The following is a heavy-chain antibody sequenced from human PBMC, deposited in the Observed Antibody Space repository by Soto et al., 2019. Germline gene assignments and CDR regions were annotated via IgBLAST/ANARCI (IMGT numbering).Heavy chain of an antibody. V-gene: IGHV1-8*01. J-gene: IGHJ5*02. CDR2: MNPNSGNT. D-gene: IGHD6-6*01. Sequence: QVQLVQSGAEVKKPGASVKVTCKASGYTFTSYDINWVRQATGQGLEWMGWMNPNSGNTGYAQKFQGRVTMTRNTSISTAYMELSSLRSEDTAVYYCARRYSSSRGENWFDPWGQGTLVTVSS. CDR3: ARRYSSSRGENWFDP. CDR1: GYTFTSYD.